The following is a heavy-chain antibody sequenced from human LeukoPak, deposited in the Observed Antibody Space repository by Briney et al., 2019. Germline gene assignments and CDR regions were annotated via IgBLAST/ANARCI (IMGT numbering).Heavy chain of an antibody. CDR3: ARGRENLYIVATRDEYYYGMDV. Sequence: SETPSLTWAVYGGSFSGYYWSWIRPPPGKGPEWGGEINHSGSTNYNPTLKSPVTISVDTAKNQFSLKLSYVTAADTAVYYCARGRENLYIVATRDEYYYGMDVWGQGTTVTVSS. D-gene: IGHD5-12*01. J-gene: IGHJ6*02. CDR1: GGSFSGYY. V-gene: IGHV4-34*01. CDR2: INHSGST.